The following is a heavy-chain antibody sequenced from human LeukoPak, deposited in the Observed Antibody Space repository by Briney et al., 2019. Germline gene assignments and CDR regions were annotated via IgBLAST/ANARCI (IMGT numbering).Heavy chain of an antibody. CDR2: INPNSGGT. V-gene: IGHV1-2*04. CDR3: ARAPTDRGYSGYEYDY. J-gene: IGHJ4*02. Sequence: ASVKVSCKASGYTFTGYYMHWVRQAPGQGLEWMGWINPNSGGTNYAQKFQGWVTMTRDTSISTAYMELSRLRSDDTAVYYCARAPTDRGYSGYEYDYWGQGTLVTVSS. CDR1: GYTFTGYY. D-gene: IGHD5-12*01.